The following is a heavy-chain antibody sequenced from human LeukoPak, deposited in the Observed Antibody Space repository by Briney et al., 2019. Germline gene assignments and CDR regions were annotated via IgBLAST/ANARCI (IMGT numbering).Heavy chain of an antibody. CDR2: IIPIFGTA. D-gene: IGHD4-23*01. Sequence: SVKVSCKASGGTFSSYAISWVRQAPGQGLEWMGGIIPIFGTANYAQKFQGRVTITADKSTSTAYMELSSLRSEDTAVYYCALLTTRGYGGNSGYFDYWGQGTLVTVSS. CDR1: GGTFSSYA. J-gene: IGHJ4*02. CDR3: ALLTTRGYGGNSGYFDY. V-gene: IGHV1-69*06.